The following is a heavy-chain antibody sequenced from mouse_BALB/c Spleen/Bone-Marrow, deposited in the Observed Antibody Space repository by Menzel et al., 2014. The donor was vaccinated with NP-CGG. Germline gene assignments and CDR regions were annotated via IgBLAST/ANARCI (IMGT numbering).Heavy chain of an antibody. V-gene: IGHV5-6*01. J-gene: IGHJ3*01. D-gene: IGHD2-3*01. CDR1: GFTFSSYG. CDR3: ARRGLYNGSAWFAY. CDR2: INSGGSYT. Sequence: VQLKESGGDLVKPGGPLKLSCAASGFTFSSYGMSWVRQTPDKRLEWVATINSGGSYTYYSDSVKGRFTISRDNAKNTLYLQMSSLKSEDTAMYYCARRGLYNGSAWFAYWGQGTLFTVSA.